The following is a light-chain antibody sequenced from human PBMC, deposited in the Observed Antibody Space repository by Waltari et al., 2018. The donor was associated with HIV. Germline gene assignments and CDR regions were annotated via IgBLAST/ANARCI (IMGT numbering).Light chain of an antibody. CDR3: QVWHSKSDHVV. CDR2: DDS. Sequence: SYVLTQAPSVSVAPGQTARISCGGDKIGTKSVHWYQQKPGPAPVLVVYDDSDRPPGIPERFSGFNSGNTATLTLSRVEAGDEADYYCQVWHSKSDHVVFGGGTKVTVL. CDR1: KIGTKS. V-gene: IGLV3-21*02. J-gene: IGLJ2*01.